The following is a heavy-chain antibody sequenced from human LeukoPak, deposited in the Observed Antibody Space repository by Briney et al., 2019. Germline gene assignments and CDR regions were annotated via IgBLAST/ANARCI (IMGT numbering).Heavy chain of an antibody. V-gene: IGHV3-66*01. Sequence: PGGSLRLSCAASGFTFSIYSMNWVRQAPGKGLEWVSVVYSGGSTYYADSVKGRFTISRDNFKNTVYLQMNSLRAEDTAVYYCARWGGDIVVVPAANNWLDPWGQGTLVTVSS. CDR1: GFTFSIYS. CDR3: ARWGGDIVVVPAANNWLDP. D-gene: IGHD2-2*01. CDR2: VYSGGST. J-gene: IGHJ5*02.